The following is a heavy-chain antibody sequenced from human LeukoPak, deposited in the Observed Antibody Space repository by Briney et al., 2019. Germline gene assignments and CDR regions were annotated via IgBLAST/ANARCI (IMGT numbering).Heavy chain of an antibody. D-gene: IGHD2-21*02. CDR2: MSDIGPNT. Sequence: GGSLRLSCAASGFTFSSYAMSWVRQAPGKGLEWVSSMSDIGPNTYYADSVKGRFTISRDTSKNTLFLQMNSLRAEDTALYYCARRLSLRFDAFAVWGPGTVVTVSS. J-gene: IGHJ3*01. CDR1: GFTFSSYA. CDR3: ARRLSLRFDAFAV. V-gene: IGHV3-23*01.